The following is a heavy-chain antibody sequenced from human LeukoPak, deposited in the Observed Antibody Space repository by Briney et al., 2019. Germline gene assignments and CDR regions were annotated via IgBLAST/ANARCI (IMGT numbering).Heavy chain of an antibody. CDR2: SRSRAHGGTT. D-gene: IGHD2-2*01. Sequence: GGSLRLSCTVFGLRFGDNAMIWFRQSPGKGLEWVSLSRSRAHGGTTDYAASVMGRFTMSRDDSKNIAYLQIDSLETEDTAVYYCSRVERSSINNYYYYMAVWGKGTSVTVSS. V-gene: IGHV3-49*03. CDR3: SRVERSSINNYYYYMAV. J-gene: IGHJ6*03. CDR1: GLRFGDNA.